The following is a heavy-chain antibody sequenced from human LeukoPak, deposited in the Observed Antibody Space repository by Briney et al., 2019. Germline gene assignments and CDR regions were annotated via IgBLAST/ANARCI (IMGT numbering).Heavy chain of an antibody. CDR2: IYYSGST. CDR1: GGSISSYY. CDR3: ARVSTPYCSGGSCYRIDY. J-gene: IGHJ4*02. V-gene: IGHV4-59*01. Sequence: SETLSLTCTVSGGSISSYYWSWIRQSPGKGLEWIGYIYYSGSTNYNPSLKSRVTISVDTSKNQFSLKLNSVTAADTAVYYCARVSTPYCSGGSCYRIDYWGQGSLVTVSS. D-gene: IGHD2-15*01.